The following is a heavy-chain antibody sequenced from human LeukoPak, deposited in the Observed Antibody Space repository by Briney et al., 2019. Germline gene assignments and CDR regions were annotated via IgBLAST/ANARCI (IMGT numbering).Heavy chain of an antibody. V-gene: IGHV3-9*01. Sequence: PGRSLRLSCAASGFTFDDYAMHWVRQAPGKGLEWVSGIFWNSGSIDYADSVKGRFTISRDNAKKSLYLQMNSLRVEDTALYYCVKDKGIQIWFGAFDIWGQGTMVTVPS. D-gene: IGHD5-18*01. CDR3: VKDKGIQIWFGAFDI. J-gene: IGHJ3*02. CDR2: IFWNSGSI. CDR1: GFTFDDYA.